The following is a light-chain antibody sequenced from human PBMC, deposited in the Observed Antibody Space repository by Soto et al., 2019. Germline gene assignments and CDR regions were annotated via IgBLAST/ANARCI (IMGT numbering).Light chain of an antibody. Sequence: QSALTQPASVSGSPGQSITISCTGTSSDVGNYNLVSWYQQHPDKAPKLMIYEGTKRPSGVSNRFSGSKSVNTASLTISGLQAEDEADYYCCSFAGRTTPYVFGTGTKVTVL. V-gene: IGLV2-23*01. CDR1: SSDVGNYNL. CDR3: CSFAGRTTPYV. J-gene: IGLJ1*01. CDR2: EGT.